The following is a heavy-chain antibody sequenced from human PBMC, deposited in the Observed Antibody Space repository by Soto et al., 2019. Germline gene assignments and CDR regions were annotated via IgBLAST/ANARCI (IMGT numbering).Heavy chain of an antibody. V-gene: IGHV4-39*02. CDR3: AREQWLEDYYYYGMDV. CDR1: GGSISISSHY. J-gene: IGHJ6*02. D-gene: IGHD6-19*01. CDR2: IYYSGST. Sequence: PSETLSLTCTVSGGSISISSHYWGGIRQPPGKGLEWIGSIYYSGSTYYNPSLKSRVTISVDTSKNQFSLKLSSVTAADTAVYYCAREQWLEDYYYYGMDVWGRGTTVT.